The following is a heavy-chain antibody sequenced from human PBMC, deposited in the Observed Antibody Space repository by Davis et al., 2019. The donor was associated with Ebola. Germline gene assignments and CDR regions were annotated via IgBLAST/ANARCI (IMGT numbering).Heavy chain of an antibody. Sequence: GGSLRLSCAASGFTFSDYYMTWIRQAPGKGLEWVSFISFSGYTIYYADSVKGRFTISRDNAKSSLDLQMNSLRAEDTAVYYCAKGGSGWPSDYSYGMGVWGKGTTVTVSS. J-gene: IGHJ6*04. CDR3: AKGGSGWPSDYSYGMGV. CDR1: GFTFSDYY. CDR2: ISFSGYTI. V-gene: IGHV3-11*01. D-gene: IGHD6-19*01.